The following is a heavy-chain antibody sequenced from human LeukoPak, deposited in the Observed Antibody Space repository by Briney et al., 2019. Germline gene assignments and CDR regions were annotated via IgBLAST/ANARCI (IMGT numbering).Heavy chain of an antibody. CDR1: GYTFTSYG. Sequence: ASVKVSCKASGYTFTSYGISWVRQAPGQGLEWMGWISAYNCNTNYAQKLQGRVTMTTDTSTSTAYMELRSLRSDDTAVYYCARAGWVAAAGFPRYWYFDLWGRGTLVTVSS. CDR2: ISAYNCNT. CDR3: ARAGWVAAAGFPRYWYFDL. J-gene: IGHJ2*01. V-gene: IGHV1-18*04. D-gene: IGHD6-13*01.